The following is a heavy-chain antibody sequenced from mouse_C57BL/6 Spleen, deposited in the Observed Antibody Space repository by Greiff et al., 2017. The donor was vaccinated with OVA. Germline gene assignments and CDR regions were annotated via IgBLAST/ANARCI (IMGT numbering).Heavy chain of an antibody. CDR2: IWSGGST. J-gene: IGHJ4*01. V-gene: IGHV2-2*01. CDR1: GFSLTSYG. D-gene: IGHD1-1*01. CDR3: ARNQFITTVVATGNAMDY. Sequence: QVQLKESGPGLVQPSQSLSITCTVSGFSLTSYGVHWVRQSPGKGLEWLGVIWSGGSTDYNAAFISRLSISKDNSKSQVFFKMNSLQADDTAIYYCARNQFITTVVATGNAMDYWGQGTSVTVSS.